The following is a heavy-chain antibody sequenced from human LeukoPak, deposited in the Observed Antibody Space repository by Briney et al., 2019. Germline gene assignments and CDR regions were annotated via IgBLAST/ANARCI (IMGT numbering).Heavy chain of an antibody. D-gene: IGHD3-22*01. J-gene: IGHJ1*01. CDR3: ARALYYDSSGYYSSSYYYFQH. CDR2: INPNSGGT. V-gene: IGHV1-2*02. Sequence: GASVKVSCKASGYTFTSYYLHWVRQAPGQGLEWMGWINPNSGGTNYAQKFQGRVTMTSDTSISTAYMELSRLRSDDTAEYYCARALYYDSSGYYSSSYYYFQHWGQGTLVTVSS. CDR1: GYTFTSYY.